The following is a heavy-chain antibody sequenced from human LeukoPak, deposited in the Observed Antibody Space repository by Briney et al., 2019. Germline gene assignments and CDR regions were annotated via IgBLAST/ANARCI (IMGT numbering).Heavy chain of an antibody. J-gene: IGHJ4*02. Sequence: GGSLRLSCAASGFPLSIYSINWVRQARGNGLDSVSYSNSDSITVNYAVSVKGRSNISRDNAKNSLYLQMNSLRAEDTAVYYCSTAKFDSWGQGTLVTVSS. V-gene: IGHV3-48*01. CDR3: STAKFDS. CDR1: GFPLSIYS. CDR2: SNSDSITV.